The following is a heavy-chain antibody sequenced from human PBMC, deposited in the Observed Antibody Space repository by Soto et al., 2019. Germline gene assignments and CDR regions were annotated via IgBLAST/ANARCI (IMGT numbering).Heavy chain of an antibody. J-gene: IGHJ2*01. D-gene: IGHD5-12*01. CDR3: AKDLVGYSGYVPYWYFDL. CDR2: ISWNSGSI. CDR1: GFTFDDYA. Sequence: GGSLRLSCAASGFTFDDYAMHWVRQAPGKGLEWVSGISWNSGSIGYADSVKGRFTISRDNAKNSLYLQMNSLRAEDTALYYCAKDLVGYSGYVPYWYFDLWGRGTLVTVSS. V-gene: IGHV3-9*01.